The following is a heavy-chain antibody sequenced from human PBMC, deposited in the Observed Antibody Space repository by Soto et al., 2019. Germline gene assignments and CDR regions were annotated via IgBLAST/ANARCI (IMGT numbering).Heavy chain of an antibody. V-gene: IGHV3-21*04. Sequence: GGSLRLSCAASGFTFSSYSMNWVRQAPGKGLEWVSSISSSSSYIYYADSVKGRFTISRDNAKNTLYLQMNSLRAEDTAVYYCAKVIRIAVSIHYYGMDVWGQGTTVTVS. CDR1: GFTFSSYS. CDR2: ISSSSSYI. D-gene: IGHD2-21*01. J-gene: IGHJ6*02. CDR3: AKVIRIAVSIHYYGMDV.